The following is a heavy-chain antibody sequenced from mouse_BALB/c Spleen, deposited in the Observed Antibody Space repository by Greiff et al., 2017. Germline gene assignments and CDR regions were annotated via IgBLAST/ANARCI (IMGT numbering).Heavy chain of an antibody. Sequence: QVQLQQSGAELMKPGASVKISCKATGYTFSSYWIEWVKQRPGHGLEWIGEILPGSGSTNHNEKFKGKATFTADTSSNTAYMQLSSLTSEDSAVYYCARPNLLLLYFDYWGQGTTLTVSS. V-gene: IGHV1-9*01. CDR1: GYTFSSYW. CDR3: ARPNLLLLYFDY. J-gene: IGHJ2*01. D-gene: IGHD1-1*01. CDR2: ILPGSGST.